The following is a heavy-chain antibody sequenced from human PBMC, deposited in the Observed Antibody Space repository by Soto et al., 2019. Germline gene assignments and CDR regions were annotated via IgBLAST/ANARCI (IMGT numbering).Heavy chain of an antibody. CDR1: GGTFSSYA. CDR3: ARGGHCGGDCHYYFGY. V-gene: IGHV1-69*01. D-gene: IGHD2-21*02. J-gene: IGHJ4*02. CDR2: IIPIFGTA. Sequence: QVQLVQSGAEVKKPGSSVKVSCKASGGTFSSYAISWVRQAPGQGLEWMGGIIPIFGTANYAQQCQGRVTITADESTSTAYMELRSLRSEDTAVYYCARGGHCGGDCHYYFGYWGQGTPVTVSS.